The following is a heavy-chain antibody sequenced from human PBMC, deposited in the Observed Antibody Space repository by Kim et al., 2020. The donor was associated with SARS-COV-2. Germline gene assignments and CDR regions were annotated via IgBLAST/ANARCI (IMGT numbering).Heavy chain of an antibody. V-gene: IGHV4-34*01. J-gene: IGHJ4*02. CDR3: ARSSAPPRRYYGSGSYYNEAYYFDY. CDR1: GGSFSGYY. D-gene: IGHD3-10*01. Sequence: SETLSLTCAVNGGSFSGYYWSWIRQPPGKGLEWIGEINHSGSTNYNPSLKSRVTISVDTSKNQFSLKLSSVTAADTAVSYCARSSAPPRRYYGSGSYYNEAYYFDYWGQGTLVTVSS. CDR2: INHSGST.